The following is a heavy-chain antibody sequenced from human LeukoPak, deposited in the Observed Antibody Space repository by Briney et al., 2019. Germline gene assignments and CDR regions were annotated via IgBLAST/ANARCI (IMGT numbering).Heavy chain of an antibody. D-gene: IGHD2-2*02. CDR2: ISSSSRYI. J-gene: IGHJ6*02. V-gene: IGHV3-21*01. CDR3: ARGLGYCSSTSCYNYYYYGMDV. Sequence: GGSLRLSCAASGFTFSSYSMTWVRQAPGKGLEWVSSISSSSRYIYYADSVKGRFTISRDNAKNSLYLQMNSLRAEDTAVYYCARGLGYCSSTSCYNYYYYGMDVSGQGTTVTVSS. CDR1: GFTFSSYS.